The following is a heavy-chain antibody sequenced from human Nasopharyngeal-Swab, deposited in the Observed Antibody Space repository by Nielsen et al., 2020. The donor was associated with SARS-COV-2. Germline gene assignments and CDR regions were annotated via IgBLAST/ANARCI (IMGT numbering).Heavy chain of an antibody. V-gene: IGHV4-39*02. J-gene: IGHJ6*02. CDR2: IYYSGST. D-gene: IGHD6-19*01. Sequence: SETLSLTCTVSGGSISSSSYYWGWIRQPPGKGLEWIGSIYYSGSTYYNPSLKSRVTISVDTSKNQFSLKLSSVTAADTAVHYCARDSSGWVYGMDVWGQGTTVTVSS. CDR1: GGSISSSSYY. CDR3: ARDSSGWVYGMDV.